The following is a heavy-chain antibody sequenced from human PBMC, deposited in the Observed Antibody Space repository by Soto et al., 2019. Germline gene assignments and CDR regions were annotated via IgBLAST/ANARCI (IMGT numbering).Heavy chain of an antibody. V-gene: IGHV3-48*02. CDR2: ISDSSATR. D-gene: IGHD6-19*01. CDR1: GFTFATYS. Sequence: GGSLRLSCAASGFTFATYSMNWVRQAPGKGLEWVSYISDSSATRYYADSVTGRFTISRDNAKNSLYLQMDSLRDEDSALYYCARASGWYPSDAFEIWGQGTPVT. CDR3: ARASGWYPSDAFEI. J-gene: IGHJ3*02.